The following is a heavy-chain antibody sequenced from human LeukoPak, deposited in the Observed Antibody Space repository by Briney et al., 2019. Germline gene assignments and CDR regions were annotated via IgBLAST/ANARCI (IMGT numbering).Heavy chain of an antibody. V-gene: IGHV5-10-1*01. D-gene: IGHD5-12*01. J-gene: IGHJ4*02. CDR3: ARVISGYDWGYFDY. CDR2: IDPSDSYI. CDR1: GYSFTSYW. Sequence: GESLKISRKGSGYSFTSYWISWMRQLPGKCLEWMGRIDPSDSYINYSPSFQGHVTISADKSISTAYLQWSSLKASDTAMYYCARVISGYDWGYFDYWGQGTLVTVSS.